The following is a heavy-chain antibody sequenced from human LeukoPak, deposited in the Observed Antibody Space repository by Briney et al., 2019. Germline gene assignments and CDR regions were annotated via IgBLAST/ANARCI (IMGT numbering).Heavy chain of an antibody. CDR3: ARLSSSWYKYYFDY. V-gene: IGHV4-34*01. J-gene: IGHJ4*02. Sequence: SETLSLTCAVYGGSFSGYYWSWIRQPPGKGLEWIGEINHSGSTNYNPSLKSRVTTSVDTSKNQFSLKLSSVTAADTAVYYCARLSSSWYKYYFDYWGQGTLVTVSS. CDR2: INHSGST. D-gene: IGHD6-13*01. CDR1: GGSFSGYY.